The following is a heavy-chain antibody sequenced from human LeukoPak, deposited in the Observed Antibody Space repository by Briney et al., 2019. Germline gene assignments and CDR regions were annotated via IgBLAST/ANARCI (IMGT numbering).Heavy chain of an antibody. V-gene: IGHV4-30-4*01. D-gene: IGHD4-17*01. CDR2: IYYSGST. Sequence: PSQTLSLTCTVSGGSISSSDYYWSWIRQPPGKGLEWIGYIYYSGSTYYNPSLKSRVTISADTSKNQFSLKLSSVTAADTAVYYCAREDYGVLFDYWGQGTLVTVSS. J-gene: IGHJ4*02. CDR1: GGSISSSDYY. CDR3: AREDYGVLFDY.